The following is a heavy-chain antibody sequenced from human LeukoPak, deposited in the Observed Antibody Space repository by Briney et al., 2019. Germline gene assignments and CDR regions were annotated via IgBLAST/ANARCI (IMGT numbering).Heavy chain of an antibody. J-gene: IGHJ4*02. V-gene: IGHV1-69*05. CDR2: IIPIFGTA. Sequence: SVKVSCKASGGTFSSYAISWVRQAPGQGLEWMGRIIPIFGTANYAQKFQGRVTITTDESTSTAYVELSSLRSEDTAVYYCARDGEAGGYFDYWGQGTLVTVSS. D-gene: IGHD2-8*02. CDR1: GGTFSSYA. CDR3: ARDGEAGGYFDY.